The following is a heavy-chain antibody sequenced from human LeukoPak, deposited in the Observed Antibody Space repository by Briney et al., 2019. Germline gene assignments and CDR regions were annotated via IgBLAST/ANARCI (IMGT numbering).Heavy chain of an antibody. V-gene: IGHV4-39*07. Sequence: KPSETLSLTCTVSGGSISTSSYFWGWIRQPPGKGLEWIGSIYYSGITFYNPSLKSRLTISVDTSKNQFSLKLSSVTAADTAVYYCARVARFGSGWRYYFDYWGQGTLVTVSS. CDR1: GGSISTSSYF. J-gene: IGHJ4*02. CDR2: IYYSGIT. D-gene: IGHD6-19*01. CDR3: ARVARFGSGWRYYFDY.